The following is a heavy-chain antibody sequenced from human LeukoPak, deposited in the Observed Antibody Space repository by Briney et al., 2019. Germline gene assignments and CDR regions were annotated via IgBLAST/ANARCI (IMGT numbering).Heavy chain of an antibody. CDR2: INPNSGGT. V-gene: IGHV1-2*02. CDR3: ARGPIVGASQYYSFDY. CDR1: GYTFTGYY. D-gene: IGHD1-26*01. Sequence: ASVKVSCKASGYTFTGYYMHWVRQAPGQGLEWMGWINPNSGGTNYAQKFQGRVTMTRDTSISTAYMELSRLRADDTAVYYCARGPIVGASQYYSFDYWGQGTLVTVSS. J-gene: IGHJ4*02.